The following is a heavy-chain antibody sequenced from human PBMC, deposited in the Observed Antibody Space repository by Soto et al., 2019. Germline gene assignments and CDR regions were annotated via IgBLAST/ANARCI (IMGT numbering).Heavy chain of an antibody. CDR2: IYDSATV. CDR3: TRQVVSMVRGVIRSSYSDY. Sequence: SETLSLTCTVSGGSISSSYWSWIRQAPGKGLEWIGYIYDSATVTYNPTLKSRVTISEDTSKSQFSLRLSSVTAADTAVYYCTRQVVSMVRGVIRSSYSDYWGQGALVTVSS. V-gene: IGHV4-59*08. D-gene: IGHD3-10*01. CDR1: GGSISSSY. J-gene: IGHJ4*02.